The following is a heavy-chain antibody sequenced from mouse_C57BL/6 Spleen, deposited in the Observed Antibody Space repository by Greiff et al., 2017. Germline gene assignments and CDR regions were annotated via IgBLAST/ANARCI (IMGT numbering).Heavy chain of an antibody. J-gene: IGHJ2*01. D-gene: IGHD5-1*01. Sequence: QVQLQQPGAELVMPGASVKLSCKASGYTFTSYWMHWVKQRPGQGLEWIGEIDPSASYNKYNHKFKGKSTLTVDKYSRTACMQLSSLTSEDSAVDFYARGSTPDYFDYWGQGTTLTVSS. V-gene: IGHV1-69*01. CDR1: GYTFTSYW. CDR2: IDPSASYN. CDR3: ARGSTPDYFDY.